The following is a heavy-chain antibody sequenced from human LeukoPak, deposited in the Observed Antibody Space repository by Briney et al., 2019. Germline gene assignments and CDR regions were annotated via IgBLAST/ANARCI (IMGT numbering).Heavy chain of an antibody. CDR1: GYTFINYA. Sequence: ASVKVSCKASGYTFINYAISWVRQAPGQGLEWMGWISAYNGNTNYAQKLQGRVTMTTDTSTSTAYMELRSLRSDDTAVYYCARLIAAAGPFDYWGQGTLVTVSS. CDR3: ARLIAAAGPFDY. CDR2: ISAYNGNT. J-gene: IGHJ4*02. D-gene: IGHD6-13*01. V-gene: IGHV1-18*01.